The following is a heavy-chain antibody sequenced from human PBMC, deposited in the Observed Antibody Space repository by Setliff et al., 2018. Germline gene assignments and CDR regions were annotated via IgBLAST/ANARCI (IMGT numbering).Heavy chain of an antibody. J-gene: IGHJ3*02. D-gene: IGHD3-10*01. CDR3: ARDWELESNKHPAIFDI. V-gene: IGHV1-69*13. Sequence: SVKVSCKASGGNFRGSGFSWVRQAPGQGLEWVGRIIPLFGTANYLQDFQGRVTITADESTDTVYMELSDLRFEDTAMYYCARDWELESNKHPAIFDIWGQGTRVTVSS. CDR2: IIPLFGTA. CDR1: GGNFRGSG.